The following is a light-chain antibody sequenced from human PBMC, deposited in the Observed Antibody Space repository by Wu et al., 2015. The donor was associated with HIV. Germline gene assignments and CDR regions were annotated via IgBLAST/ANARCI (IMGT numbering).Light chain of an antibody. J-gene: IGKJ1*01. CDR2: DAS. CDR1: QSVSSY. CDR3: QQRNNWPLWT. V-gene: IGKV3-11*01. Sequence: EIVLTQSPATLSLSPGERATLSCRASQSVSSYLAWYQQKPGQAPRLLIYDASNRASGIPARFGGSGSGTDFTLTISSLEPEDFAVYYCQQRNNWPLWTFGQRTKVEVK.